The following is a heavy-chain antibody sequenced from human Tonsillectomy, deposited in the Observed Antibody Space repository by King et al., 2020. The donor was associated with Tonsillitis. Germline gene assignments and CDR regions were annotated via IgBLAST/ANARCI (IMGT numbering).Heavy chain of an antibody. Sequence: VQLVESGGDLVKPGGSLRLSCAASGFTFSNAWMSWARQASGKGLEWVGRIKSKSAGGTTDYAAPVKGRFTISRDASKNTLYLQMNSLETEDTAVYYCTTDRGIAVRPIFDSWGQGTLVTVSS. V-gene: IGHV3-15*01. CDR1: GFTFSNAW. CDR2: IKSKSAGGTT. D-gene: IGHD6-6*01. J-gene: IGHJ4*02. CDR3: TTDRGIAVRPIFDS.